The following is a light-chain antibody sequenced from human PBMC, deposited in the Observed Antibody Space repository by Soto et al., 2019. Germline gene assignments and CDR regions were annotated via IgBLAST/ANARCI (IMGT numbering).Light chain of an antibody. V-gene: IGKV3-11*01. J-gene: IGKJ4*01. CDR2: DAS. Sequence: EFVLTQSPFTLSLSRVERASVSCIASQSVSSTYLGWYQQKPGQAPRLLIYDASNRATGIPARFSGSGSGTDFTLTISSLEPEDFAVYYCQQRGNWPSFGGGTKVDI. CDR1: QSVSSTY. CDR3: QQRGNWPS.